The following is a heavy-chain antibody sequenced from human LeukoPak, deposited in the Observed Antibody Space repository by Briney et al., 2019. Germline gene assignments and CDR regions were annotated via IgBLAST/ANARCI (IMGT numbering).Heavy chain of an antibody. CDR2: IKSKTDCGTT. Sequence: GGSLRLSCAASGFTFTNAWMSWVRQAPGKGLEWVGRIKSKTDCGTTDYAAPVKGRFTISRENSKNTLYLQMNSLRADDTAVYYCARIETVADAFDIWGQGTLVTVSS. J-gene: IGHJ3*02. CDR1: GFTFTNAW. CDR3: ARIETVADAFDI. D-gene: IGHD2/OR15-2a*01. V-gene: IGHV3-15*01.